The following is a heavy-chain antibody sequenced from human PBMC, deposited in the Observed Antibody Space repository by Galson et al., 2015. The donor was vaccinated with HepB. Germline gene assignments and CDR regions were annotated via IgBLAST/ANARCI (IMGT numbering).Heavy chain of an antibody. CDR2: IKEDGSEK. D-gene: IGHD3-10*01. CDR3: ARVKRGEWYSFYYYGMDF. CDR1: EFIPSMSW. Sequence: SMRLSCAASEFIPSMSWMNWVRQAPGKGLAWVATIKEDGSEKNYVDSVKGRFTISRDNAKNSLYLQMNSLRAEDTAIYYCARVKRGEWYSFYYYGMDFWGQGTTVTVSS. J-gene: IGHJ6*02. V-gene: IGHV3-7*05.